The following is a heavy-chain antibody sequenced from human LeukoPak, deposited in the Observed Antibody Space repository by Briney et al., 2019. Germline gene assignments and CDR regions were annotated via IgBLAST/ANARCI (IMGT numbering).Heavy chain of an antibody. CDR2: ISYDGSNK. V-gene: IGHV3-30*04. J-gene: IGHJ4*02. D-gene: IGHD3-10*02. CDR1: GFTFSSYA. CDR3: ARYYYVLH. Sequence: GRSLRLSCAASGFTFSSYAMHWVRQAPGKGLEWVAVISYDGSNKYYADSVKGRFTISRDNSKNTLYLQMNSLRAEDTAVYYCARYYYVLHWGQGTLVTVS.